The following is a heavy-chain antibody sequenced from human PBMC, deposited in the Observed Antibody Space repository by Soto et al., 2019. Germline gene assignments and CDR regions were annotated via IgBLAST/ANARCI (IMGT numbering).Heavy chain of an antibody. Sequence: SETLSLTCAVYGGSFSGYYWSWIRQPPGKGLEWIGEINHSGSTNYNPSLKSRVTISVDTSKNQFSLKLSSVTAADTAVYYCARDKKYDFWSVYQISTKGYYYYYGMDVGGQGTTVTVSS. CDR2: INHSGST. V-gene: IGHV4-34*01. D-gene: IGHD3-3*01. CDR1: GGSFSGYY. CDR3: ARDKKYDFWSVYQISTKGYYYYYGMDV. J-gene: IGHJ6*02.